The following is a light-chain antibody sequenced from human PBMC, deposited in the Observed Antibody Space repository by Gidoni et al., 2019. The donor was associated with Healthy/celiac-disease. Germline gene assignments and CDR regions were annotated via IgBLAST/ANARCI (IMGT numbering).Light chain of an antibody. CDR3: YAAADNNQGV. CDR1: VLAKKY. V-gene: IGLV3-27*01. J-gene: IGLJ2*01. CDR2: KGS. Sequence: SYDLTQPSSVSVSPGQTARIPCSGDVLAKKYARWFQQKPGQVPVLVIYKGSERPSGIQERFSGSRSGTTVTLTISGAQVEDEADYYCYAAADNNQGVFGGGTKLTVL.